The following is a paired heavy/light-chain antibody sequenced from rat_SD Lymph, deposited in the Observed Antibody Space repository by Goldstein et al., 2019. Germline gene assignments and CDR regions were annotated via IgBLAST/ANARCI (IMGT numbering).Heavy chain of an antibody. D-gene: IGHD1-12*02. J-gene: IGHJ4*01. CDR2: ISSGSSYI. Sequence: EVQLVESGGGLVQPGRSLKLSCVASGFTFSNYGMNWIRQAPGKGLEWVAYISSGSSYIYYAETVKGRFTISRDNAKNTLYLQMTSLRSEDTALYYCARQSSPLGSTYYYPYVMDAWGQGASVTVSS. V-gene: IGHV5-34*01. CDR3: ARQSSPLGSTYYYPYVMDA. CDR1: GFTFSNYG.
Light chain of an antibody. Sequence: DIQMTQSPSSMSASLGDTVTITCLASQDIGNYLSWYQQKPGKSPKLMIYGATNLEDGVPSRFSGSRSGSDYSLTINSLGYDDEGIYHCHQYYEYPLTFGSGTKLEIK. CDR2: GAT. V-gene: IGKV14S8*01. J-gene: IGKJ5*01. CDR3: HQYYEYPLT. CDR1: QDIGNY.